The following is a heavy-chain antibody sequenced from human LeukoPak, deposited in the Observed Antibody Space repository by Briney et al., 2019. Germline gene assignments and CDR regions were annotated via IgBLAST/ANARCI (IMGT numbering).Heavy chain of an antibody. Sequence: KSGGSLRLSCAASGFTFSRYWMSWVRQAPGRGLEWVANIKHDGSQKYYVDSVKGRITISRDNAKNSLYLQMNSLRDEDTAVYYCARVYSSGWPFDYWGQGTLVTVSS. V-gene: IGHV3-7*02. CDR1: GFTFSRYW. J-gene: IGHJ4*02. D-gene: IGHD6-19*01. CDR3: ARVYSSGWPFDY. CDR2: IKHDGSQK.